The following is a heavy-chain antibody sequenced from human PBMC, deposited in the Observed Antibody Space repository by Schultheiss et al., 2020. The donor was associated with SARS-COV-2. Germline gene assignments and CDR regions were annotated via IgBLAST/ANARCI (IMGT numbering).Heavy chain of an antibody. J-gene: IGHJ4*02. CDR3: ARGFQSGAVDVFDS. CDR1: GGSISSYY. D-gene: IGHD6-19*01. V-gene: IGHV4-4*07. CDR2: IYTSGST. Sequence: GSLRLSCTVSGGSISSYYWSWIRQPAGKGLEWIGRIYTSGSTNYNPSLKSRVTISVDTSKSQFSLKMTSVTAADTAVYYCARGFQSGAVDVFDSWGQGTLVTVSS.